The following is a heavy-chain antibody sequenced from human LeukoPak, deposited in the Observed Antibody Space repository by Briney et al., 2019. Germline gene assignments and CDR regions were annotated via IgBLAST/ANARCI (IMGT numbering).Heavy chain of an antibody. CDR1: GYTFTGYY. J-gene: IGHJ4*02. D-gene: IGHD5-12*01. CDR3: ARGPSGYVSHYFDY. V-gene: IGHV1-2*02. Sequence: ASVQVSCTASGYTFTGYYMHWVRPAPGQGLEWMGWINPNSGGTNYAQKFQGRVTMTRDTSISTAYMELSRLRSDDTAVYYCARGPSGYVSHYFDYWGQGTLVTVSS. CDR2: INPNSGGT.